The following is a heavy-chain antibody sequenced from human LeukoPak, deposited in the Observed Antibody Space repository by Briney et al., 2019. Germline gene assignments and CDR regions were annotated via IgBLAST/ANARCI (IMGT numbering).Heavy chain of an antibody. CDR2: IYYSGST. CDR3: ARVDYYDSSAQKESRGLVDY. D-gene: IGHD3-22*01. J-gene: IGHJ4*02. CDR1: GGSISSYY. Sequence: SETLSLTCTVSGGSISSYYWSWIRQPPGKGLEWIGYIYYSGSTNYNPSLKSRVTISVDTSKNQFSLKLSSVTAADTAVYYCARVDYYDSSAQKESRGLVDYWGQGTLVTVSS. V-gene: IGHV4-59*12.